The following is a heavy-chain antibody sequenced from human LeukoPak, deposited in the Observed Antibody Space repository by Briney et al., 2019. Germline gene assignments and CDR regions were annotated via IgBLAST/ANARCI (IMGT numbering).Heavy chain of an antibody. CDR2: ISYDGSNK. CDR1: GFTFSSYG. Sequence: GRSLRLSCAASGFTFSSYGMHWVRQAPGKGLEGVAVISYDGSNKYYADSVKGRFTISRDNSKNTLYLQMNSLRAEDTAVYYCEKDGGVLTPRYHFDYWGQGTLVTVSS. CDR3: EKDGGVLTPRYHFDY. J-gene: IGHJ4*02. V-gene: IGHV3-30*18. D-gene: IGHD4-23*01.